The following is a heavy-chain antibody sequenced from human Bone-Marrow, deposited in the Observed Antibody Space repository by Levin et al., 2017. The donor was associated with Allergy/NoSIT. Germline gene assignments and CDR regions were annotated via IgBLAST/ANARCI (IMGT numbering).Heavy chain of an antibody. V-gene: IGHV3-7*01. CDR3: ARGPAYCGGDCYIYFQH. CDR1: GFTFSTYW. D-gene: IGHD2-21*02. Sequence: GGSLRLSCAASGFTFSTYWMSWVRQAPGKGLEWVGNMNQDGSEKYYVDSLKGRFTISRDNAKNSLYLQMNSLRAEDTAVYYCARGPAYCGGDCYIYFQHWGQGTLVTVSS. CDR2: MNQDGSEK. J-gene: IGHJ1*01.